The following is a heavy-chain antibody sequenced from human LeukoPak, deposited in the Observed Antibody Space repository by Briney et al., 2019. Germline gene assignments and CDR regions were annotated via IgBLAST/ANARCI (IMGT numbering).Heavy chain of an antibody. CDR3: ARGHWFDP. Sequence: GGSLRLSCAASGFTFSSFGMHWVRQAPGQGLEWVAFILYDGTNKYYADSMKGRFTISRDNSKNTLYLQMNSLRAEDTAVYYCARGHWFDPWGQGTLVTVSS. J-gene: IGHJ5*02. V-gene: IGHV3-30*02. CDR2: ILYDGTNK. CDR1: GFTFSSFG.